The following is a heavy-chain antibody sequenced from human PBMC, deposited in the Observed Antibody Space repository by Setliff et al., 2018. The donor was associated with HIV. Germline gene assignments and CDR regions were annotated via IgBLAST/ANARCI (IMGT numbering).Heavy chain of an antibody. CDR2: ISPNSDNT. CDR1: GYTFTSYG. D-gene: IGHD1-1*01. Sequence: GASVKVSCKASGYTFTSYGISWVRQAPGQGLEWMGWISPNSDNTNYAQKFQGRVTMTRDTSINTAYMELSRLRSDDTAVYYCARGGPNFYYYYYMDVWGKGTTVTVSS. CDR3: ARGGPNFYYYYYMDV. J-gene: IGHJ6*03. V-gene: IGHV1-18*01.